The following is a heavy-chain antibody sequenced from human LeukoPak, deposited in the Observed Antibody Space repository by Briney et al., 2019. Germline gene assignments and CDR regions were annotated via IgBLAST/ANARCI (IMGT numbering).Heavy chain of an antibody. Sequence: GASVKVSCKASGYTFTDCYMHWVRQAPGQGLEWMGWLNPSSGDTKYAQKFQGRVSMTRDSSISTAYMDLSDLRSDDTAVYSCARGRNIEMTTMSGGSDYWGQGTLVTVSS. CDR1: GYTFTDCY. V-gene: IGHV1-2*02. J-gene: IGHJ4*02. D-gene: IGHD5-24*01. CDR2: LNPSSGDT. CDR3: ARGRNIEMTTMSGGSDY.